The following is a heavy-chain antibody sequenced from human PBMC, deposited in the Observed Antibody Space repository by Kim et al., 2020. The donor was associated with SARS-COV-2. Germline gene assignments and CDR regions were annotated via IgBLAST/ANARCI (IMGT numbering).Heavy chain of an antibody. CDR1: GFTFSSYA. V-gene: IGHV3-23*01. Sequence: GGSLRLSCAASGFTFSSYAMSWVRQAPGKGLEWVSAISGSGGSTYYADSVKGRFTISRDNSKNTLYLQMNSLRAEDTAVYYCAKDNGYNLEDYYYGMDVWGQGTTVTVSS. D-gene: IGHD5-12*01. CDR3: AKDNGYNLEDYYYGMDV. J-gene: IGHJ6*02. CDR2: ISGSGGST.